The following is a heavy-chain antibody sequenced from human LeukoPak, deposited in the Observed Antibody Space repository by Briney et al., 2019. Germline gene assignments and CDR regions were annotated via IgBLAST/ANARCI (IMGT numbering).Heavy chain of an antibody. J-gene: IGHJ4*02. Sequence: QSGGSLRLSCAASGFTFSSYWMSWVRQAPGKGLEWVANIKQDGSEKYYVDSVKGRFTISRDNAKNSLYLQMNSLRAEDTAVYYCAKDLGITNDNWYFDYWGQGTLVTVSS. CDR2: IKQDGSEK. CDR1: GFTFSSYW. V-gene: IGHV3-7*01. CDR3: AKDLGITNDNWYFDY. D-gene: IGHD1-20*01.